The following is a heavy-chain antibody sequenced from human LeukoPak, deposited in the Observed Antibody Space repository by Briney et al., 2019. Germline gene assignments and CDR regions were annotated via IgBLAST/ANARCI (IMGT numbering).Heavy chain of an antibody. D-gene: IGHD3-9*01. CDR2: IYYSGST. V-gene: IGHV4-30-4*01. Sequence: SQTLSLTCTVSGGSISSGDYYWSWLRQPPGRGLEWIGYIYYSGSTYYNPSLKSRVTISVDTSKNQFSLKLSSVTAADTAVYYCARGGSPDFDWLLFHYWGQGTLVTVSS. J-gene: IGHJ4*02. CDR3: ARGGSPDFDWLLFHY. CDR1: GGSISSGDYY.